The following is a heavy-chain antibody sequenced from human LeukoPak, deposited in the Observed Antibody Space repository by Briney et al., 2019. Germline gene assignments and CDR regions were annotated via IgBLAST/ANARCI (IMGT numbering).Heavy chain of an antibody. CDR2: INHSGST. J-gene: IGHJ5*02. CDR3: ARALNWFDP. V-gene: IGHV4-39*07. CDR1: GGSISSGGYY. Sequence: PSETLSLTCTVSGGSISSGGYYWSWIRQPPGKGLEWIGEINHSGSTNYNPSLKSRVTISVDTSKNQFSLKLSSVTAADTAVYYCARALNWFDPWGQGTLVTVSS.